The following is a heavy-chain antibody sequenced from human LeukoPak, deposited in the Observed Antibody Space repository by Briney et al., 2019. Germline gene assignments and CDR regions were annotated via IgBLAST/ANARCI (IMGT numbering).Heavy chain of an antibody. CDR2: IIPIFGTA. D-gene: IGHD1-26*01. V-gene: IGHV1-69*05. CDR1: GYTFTSYG. Sequence: SVKVSCKASGYTFTSYGISWVRQAPGQGLEWMGGIIPIFGTANYAQKFQGRVTITTDESTSTAYMELSSLRSEDTAVYYCARVRTSAYSGSQVDAFDIWGQGTMVTVSS. J-gene: IGHJ3*02. CDR3: ARVRTSAYSGSQVDAFDI.